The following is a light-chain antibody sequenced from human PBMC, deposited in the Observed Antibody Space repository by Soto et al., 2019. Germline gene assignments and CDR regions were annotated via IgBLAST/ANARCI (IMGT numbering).Light chain of an antibody. Sequence: DIQMTQSPSSLFANVGDRVTITCRASQGISTFLHWYQQRPGRAPTLLIFGASNLQTGVPSRFSGRGSGTEFTLTISSLQPEDIATYYCQQGFSIPFTFGPGTKVDIK. CDR1: QGISTF. CDR2: GAS. V-gene: IGKV1-39*01. CDR3: QQGFSIPFT. J-gene: IGKJ3*01.